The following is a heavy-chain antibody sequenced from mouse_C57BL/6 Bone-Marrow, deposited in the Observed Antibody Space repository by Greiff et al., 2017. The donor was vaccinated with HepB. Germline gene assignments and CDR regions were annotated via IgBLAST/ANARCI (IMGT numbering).Heavy chain of an antibody. J-gene: IGHJ4*01. Sequence: VQLQQPGAELVKPGASVKLSCKASGYTFTSYWMQWVKQRPGQGLEWIGEIDPSDSYTNYNQKFKGKATLTVDTSSSTAYMQLSSLTSEASAVYYCARSFDYYGSSLYAMDYWGQGTSVTVSS. CDR1: GYTFTSYW. V-gene: IGHV1-50*01. D-gene: IGHD1-1*01. CDR2: IDPSDSYT. CDR3: ARSFDYYGSSLYAMDY.